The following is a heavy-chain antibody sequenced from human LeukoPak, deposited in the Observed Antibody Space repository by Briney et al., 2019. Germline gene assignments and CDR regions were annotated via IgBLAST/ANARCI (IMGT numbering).Heavy chain of an antibody. CDR1: GYTFTSYY. CDR2: INPRGGST. J-gene: IGHJ4*02. CDR3: ARAPRLLGYDSSGFNFDY. D-gene: IGHD3-22*01. Sequence: ASVKVSCKASGYTFTSYYMHWVRQAPGQGLEWIGIINPRGGSTSYAQKFQGRVTMTRDTSTSTVYMELSSLRSEDTAVYYCARAPRLLGYDSSGFNFDYWGQGTLVTVSS. V-gene: IGHV1-46*01.